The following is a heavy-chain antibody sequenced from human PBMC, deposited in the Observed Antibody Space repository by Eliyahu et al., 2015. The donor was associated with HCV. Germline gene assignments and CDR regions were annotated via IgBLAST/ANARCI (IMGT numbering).Heavy chain of an antibody. CDR2: IYGDGSRI. CDR1: GFTFSNNW. CDR3: AGQKNAMDI. J-gene: IGHJ3*02. Sequence: EVQLVESGGGLVQPGGSLRLSCAASGFTFSNNWMHWVRQAPGKGGVWVSRIYGDGSRINYADSVKGRFTISRDNAKNTLHLQMNSLGAEDTAVYYCAGQKNAMDIWGQGTLVIVSS. V-gene: IGHV3-74*01.